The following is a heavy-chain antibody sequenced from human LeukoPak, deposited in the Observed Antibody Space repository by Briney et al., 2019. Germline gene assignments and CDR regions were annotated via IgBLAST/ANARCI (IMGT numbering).Heavy chain of an antibody. V-gene: IGHV3-21*01. D-gene: IGHD6-19*01. J-gene: IGHJ4*02. CDR2: ITSGSSFI. CDR3: ARDYSSGWYYFDY. CDR1: GCTFSRYS. Sequence: GGSLRLSCVTSGCTFSRYSMNWVRQAPGKGLEWVSSITSGSSFIYYADSVKGRFTISRDNAKNSVYLQMNSLRAEDTATYYCARDYSSGWYYFDYWGQGTVVTVSS.